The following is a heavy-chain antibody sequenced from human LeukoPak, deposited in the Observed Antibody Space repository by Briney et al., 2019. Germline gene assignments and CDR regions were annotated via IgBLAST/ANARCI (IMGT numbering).Heavy chain of an antibody. Sequence: PSETLSLTCAVYGGSFSGYYWSWIRQPPGKGLEWIGEINQSGSTNYNPSLKSRVTISVDTSKNQFSLKLSSVTAADTAVYYCARLWFGQRFDPWGQGTLVTVSS. CDR2: INQSGST. CDR3: ARLWFGQRFDP. J-gene: IGHJ5*02. V-gene: IGHV4-34*01. D-gene: IGHD3-10*01. CDR1: GGSFSGYY.